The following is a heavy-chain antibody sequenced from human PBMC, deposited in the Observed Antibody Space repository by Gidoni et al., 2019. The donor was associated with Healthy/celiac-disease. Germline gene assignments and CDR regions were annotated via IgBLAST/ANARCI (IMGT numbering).Heavy chain of an antibody. Sequence: EVQLVESGGGLVQPGRSLRLACAASGFTFDDYAMHWVRQAPGKGLEWVSGISWNSGSIGYADSVKGRFTISRDNAKNSLYLQMNSLRAEDTALYYCAKDRVVGATGSRYYYGMDVWGQGTTVTVSS. CDR3: AKDRVVGATGSRYYYGMDV. CDR2: ISWNSGSI. D-gene: IGHD1-26*01. J-gene: IGHJ6*02. CDR1: GFTFDDYA. V-gene: IGHV3-9*01.